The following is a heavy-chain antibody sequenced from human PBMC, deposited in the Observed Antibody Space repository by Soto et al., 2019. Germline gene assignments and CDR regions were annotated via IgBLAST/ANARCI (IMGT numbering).Heavy chain of an antibody. Sequence: ASVKVSCKVSGYTLTELSMHWVLQAPGKGLEWMGGFDPEDGETIYAQKFQGRVTMTEDTSTDTAYMELSSLRSEDTAVYYCATILPAAICGGPGYFSNWFAPWGQGTLFAFSS. V-gene: IGHV1-24*01. J-gene: IGHJ5*02. CDR3: ATILPAAICGGPGYFSNWFAP. CDR2: FDPEDGET. D-gene: IGHD2-2*01. CDR1: GYTLTELS.